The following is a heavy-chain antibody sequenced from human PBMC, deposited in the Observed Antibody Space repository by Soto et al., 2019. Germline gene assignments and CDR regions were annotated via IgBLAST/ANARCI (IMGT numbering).Heavy chain of an antibody. CDR3: ASAIAGAPVYFDY. V-gene: IGHV1-69*13. D-gene: IGHD1-26*01. J-gene: IGHJ4*02. Sequence: SVKVSCKASGGTFSSYAISWVRQAPGQGIEWMGGIIPIFGTANYAQKFQGRVTITADESTSTAYMELSSLRSEDTAVYYCASAIAGAPVYFDYWGQGTLVTVSS. CDR2: IIPIFGTA. CDR1: GGTFSSYA.